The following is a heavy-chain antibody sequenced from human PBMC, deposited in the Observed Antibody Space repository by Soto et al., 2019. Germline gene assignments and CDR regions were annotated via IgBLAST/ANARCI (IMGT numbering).Heavy chain of an antibody. V-gene: IGHV1-2*02. CDR2: INPTSGGA. CDR1: GYTFTAYH. D-gene: IGHD1-26*01. J-gene: IGHJ6*02. Sequence: GASVKVSCKTSGYTFTAYHIHWVRQAPGQGLEWMGWINPTSGGANYAQKFEGRVTMTRDTSISTVYMELSRLGSDDTALYYCARDYSGHGMDVWGQGTTVTVSS. CDR3: ARDYSGHGMDV.